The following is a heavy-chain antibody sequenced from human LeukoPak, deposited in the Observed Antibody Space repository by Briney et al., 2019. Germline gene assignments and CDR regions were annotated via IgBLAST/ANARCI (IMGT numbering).Heavy chain of an antibody. Sequence: PGRSLRLSCAASGFAFSTYVMHWVRQAPGKGLEWVAITSNDETKRFYADSVKGRFTISRGNSKNTLHLHMNSLRVEDTAVYYCARGVVAVAAIDYWGQGILVTVSS. CDR3: ARGVVAVAAIDY. CDR1: GFAFSTYV. J-gene: IGHJ4*02. CDR2: TSNDETKR. D-gene: IGHD2-15*01. V-gene: IGHV3-30*03.